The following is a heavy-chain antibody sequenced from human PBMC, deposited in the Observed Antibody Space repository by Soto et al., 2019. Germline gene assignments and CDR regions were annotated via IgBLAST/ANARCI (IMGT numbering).Heavy chain of an antibody. D-gene: IGHD6-13*01. Sequence: QVQLVQSGAEVKKPGASVKVSCKASGYSFTSYDINWVRQATGQGLEWMGWMNPNSGNTGYAQKFQGRVTMTRNTAISKAYMELSSLRSEDTAMYYCARVTSAAAGVDFDYWGQGTLVTVSS. V-gene: IGHV1-8*01. CDR1: GYSFTSYD. CDR2: MNPNSGNT. CDR3: ARVTSAAAGVDFDY. J-gene: IGHJ4*02.